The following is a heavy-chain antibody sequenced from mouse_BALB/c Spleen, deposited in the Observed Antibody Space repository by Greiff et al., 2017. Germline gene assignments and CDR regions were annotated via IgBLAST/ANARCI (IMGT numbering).Heavy chain of an antibody. CDR2: INSNGGST. CDR1: GFTFSSYG. CDR3: AREWESTMITTLDYFDY. V-gene: IGHV5-6-3*01. J-gene: IGHJ2*01. Sequence: EVQGVESGGGLVQPGGSLKLSCAASGFTFSSYGMSWVRQTPDKRLELVATINSNGGSTYYPDSVKGRFTISRDNAKNTLYLQMSSLKSEDTAMYYCAREWESTMITTLDYFDYWGQGTTLTVSS. D-gene: IGHD2-4*01.